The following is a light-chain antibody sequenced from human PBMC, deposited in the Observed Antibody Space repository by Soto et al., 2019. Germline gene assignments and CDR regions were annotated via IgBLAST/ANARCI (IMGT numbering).Light chain of an antibody. CDR2: DVN. V-gene: IGLV2-11*01. Sequence: QSALTQPRSVSGSPGQSVTLSCTGTSSDVGGYHYVSWYQHHPGKAPKIIIYDVNKRPSGVPDRFSGSKSGNTASLTISGLQTEVEADYYCCSYAGSYTLVFGGGTKVTVL. CDR3: CSYAGSYTLV. CDR1: SSDVGGYHY. J-gene: IGLJ2*01.